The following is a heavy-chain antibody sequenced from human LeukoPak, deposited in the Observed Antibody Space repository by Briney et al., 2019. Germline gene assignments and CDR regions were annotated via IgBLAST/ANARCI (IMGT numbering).Heavy chain of an antibody. CDR3: GEEWWELQFSVGD. CDR2: ISGSGGST. CDR1: GFTFSSYA. V-gene: IGHV3-23*01. Sequence: GRSLRLSCAASGFTFSSYAMSWVRQAPGKGLEWVSAISGSGGSTYYADSVKGRFTISRDNSKNTLYLQMNSLRAEDTAVYYCGEEWWELQFSVGDWGQGTLVTVSS. J-gene: IGHJ4*02. D-gene: IGHD1-26*01.